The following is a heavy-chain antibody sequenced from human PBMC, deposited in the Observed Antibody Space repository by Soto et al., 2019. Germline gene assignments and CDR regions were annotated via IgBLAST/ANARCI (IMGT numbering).Heavy chain of an antibody. V-gene: IGHV1-3*04. J-gene: IGHJ5*02. Sequence: QVQLVQSGAEVKKPGASVRVSCRTPGYTFTSYAIHWVRQAPGQGLEWMAWSNIGNGNTKYSQKFQGRVTVSRDTSANTASMGLSSLRSEDTAVYCCASGLLFGGVCYAHGVDPWGQATVVTVSS. CDR3: ASGLLFGGVCYAHGVDP. CDR1: GYTFTSYA. CDR2: SNIGNGNT. D-gene: IGHD2-21*02.